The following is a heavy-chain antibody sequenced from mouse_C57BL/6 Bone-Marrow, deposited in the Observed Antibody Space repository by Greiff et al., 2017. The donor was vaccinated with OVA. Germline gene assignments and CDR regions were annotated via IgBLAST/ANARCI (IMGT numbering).Heavy chain of an antibody. V-gene: IGHV14-4*01. J-gene: IGHJ1*03. CDR1: GFNIKDDY. D-gene: IGHD1-1*01. CDR2: IDPENGDT. Sequence: EVQLQQSGAELVRPGASVKLSCTASGFNIKDDYMHWVKQRPEQGLEWIGWIDPENGDTEYASKFQGKATITADTSSNTAYLQLSSLTSEDTAVYYCTTGYYGSPLLYWYFDVWGTGTTVTVSS. CDR3: TTGYYGSPLLYWYFDV.